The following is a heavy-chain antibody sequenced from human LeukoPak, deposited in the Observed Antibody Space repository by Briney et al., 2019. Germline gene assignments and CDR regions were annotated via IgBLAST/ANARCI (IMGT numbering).Heavy chain of an antibody. CDR3: ARGVTPDWFDP. J-gene: IGHJ5*02. Sequence: PGGSLRLSCAASGFTVSSNYMSWVRQAPGKGLEWVSIIYSGGNTYYADSVKGRFTISRDNSKNTLYLQMNSLTAEDTAVYYCARGVTPDWFDPWGQGTLVTVSS. D-gene: IGHD2-21*02. V-gene: IGHV3-66*01. CDR1: GFTVSSNY. CDR2: IYSGGNT.